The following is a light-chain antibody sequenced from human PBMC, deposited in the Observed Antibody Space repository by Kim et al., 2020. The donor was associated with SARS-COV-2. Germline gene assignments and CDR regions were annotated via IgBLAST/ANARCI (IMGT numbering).Light chain of an antibody. Sequence: SASVGDRVTITCRASQRISSYLNWYQQNPGKAPNLLIYAASSLQSGVPSRFSGSGSGTDFTLTISSLQPEDFATYYCQQSYNTPYTFGQGTKLEIK. CDR1: QRISSY. CDR3: QQSYNTPYT. CDR2: AAS. V-gene: IGKV1-39*01. J-gene: IGKJ2*01.